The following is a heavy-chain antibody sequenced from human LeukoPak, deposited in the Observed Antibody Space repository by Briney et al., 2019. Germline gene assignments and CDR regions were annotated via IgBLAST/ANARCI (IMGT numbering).Heavy chain of an antibody. CDR3: ARGRWVYCSASSCLKGYYYYGMDV. D-gene: IGHD2-15*01. CDR2: INHSGSN. V-gene: IGHV4-34*01. J-gene: IGHJ6*02. Sequence: PSETLSLTCAVYGGSFSGYYWSWIRQPPGKGLEWIGEINHSGSNNYNPSLKSRVTISVDTSKNQFSLKLSSVTAADTAVYYCARGRWVYCSASSCLKGYYYYGMDVWGQGTTVTVSS. CDR1: GGSFSGYY.